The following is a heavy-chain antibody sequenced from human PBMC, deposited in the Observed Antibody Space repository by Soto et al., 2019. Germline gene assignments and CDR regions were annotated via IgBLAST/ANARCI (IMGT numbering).Heavy chain of an antibody. CDR2: IIPIFGTA. J-gene: IGHJ5*02. Sequence: QVQLVQSGAEVKKPGSSVKVSCKASGGTFSSYAISWVRQAPGQGLEWMGGIIPIFGTANYSQKFQGRVTITADESTSTAYMELSSLRSEDTAVYYCAGGIYCSSVSCYGWFDPWGQGTLVTVSS. CDR3: AGGIYCSSVSCYGWFDP. CDR1: GGTFSSYA. D-gene: IGHD2-2*01. V-gene: IGHV1-69*01.